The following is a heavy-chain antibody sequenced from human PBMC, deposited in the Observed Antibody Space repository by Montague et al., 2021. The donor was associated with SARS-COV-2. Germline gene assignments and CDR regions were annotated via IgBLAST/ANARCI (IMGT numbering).Heavy chain of an antibody. CDR2: XDWDDDK. CDR1: GFSLSTSGMC. D-gene: IGHD6-13*01. Sequence: PALVKPTQTLTLTCTFSGFSLSTSGMCVSWIRQPPGKALEWLARXDWDDDKYYSTSLKTRLTISKDTSKNQVVLTMTNMDPVDTATYYCAREIAAAGPAPDYWGQGTLVTVSS. V-gene: IGHV2-70*11. J-gene: IGHJ4*02. CDR3: AREIAAAGPAPDY.